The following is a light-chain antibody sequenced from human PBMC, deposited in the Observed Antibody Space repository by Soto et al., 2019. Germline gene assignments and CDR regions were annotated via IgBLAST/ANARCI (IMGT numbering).Light chain of an antibody. CDR1: RSNIGVNY. J-gene: IGLJ3*02. Sequence: QSVLTQPPSASGTPGQRVTISCSGGRSNIGVNYLYWYQQLPGTAPKLLITRNTQRPSGVPDRFSGSKSGTSASLAISGLRSEDEADYYCAAWDDSLSVWVFGGGTKLTVL. CDR3: AAWDDSLSVWV. CDR2: RNT. V-gene: IGLV1-47*01.